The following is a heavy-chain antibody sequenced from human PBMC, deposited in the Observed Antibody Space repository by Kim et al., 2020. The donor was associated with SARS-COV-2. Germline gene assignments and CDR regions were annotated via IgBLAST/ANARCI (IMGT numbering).Heavy chain of an antibody. Sequence: SETLSLTYTVSGGSISSSSYYWGWIRQPPGKGLEWIGSIYYSGSTYYNPSLKSRVTISVDTSKNQFSLKLSSVTAADTAVYYCARLSHSGYDFGGFDYWGQGTLVTVSS. CDR3: ARLSHSGYDFGGFDY. CDR2: IYYSGST. CDR1: GGSISSSSYY. D-gene: IGHD5-12*01. V-gene: IGHV4-39*01. J-gene: IGHJ4*02.